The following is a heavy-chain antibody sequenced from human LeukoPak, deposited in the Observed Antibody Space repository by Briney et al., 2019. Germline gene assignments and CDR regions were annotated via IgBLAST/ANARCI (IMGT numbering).Heavy chain of an antibody. V-gene: IGHV3-30-3*01. CDR1: GFPFSSYA. Sequence: GGSLRLSCAASGFPFSSYAIHWVRQAPGKGLEWVSVISYDGSNKYYADSVKGRFTIPRDNSKNTLFLQMNSLRPEDTAVYYRARARTAAGTYWFDPWGQGTLVTVSS. CDR2: ISYDGSNK. D-gene: IGHD6-13*01. J-gene: IGHJ5*02. CDR3: ARARTAAGTYWFDP.